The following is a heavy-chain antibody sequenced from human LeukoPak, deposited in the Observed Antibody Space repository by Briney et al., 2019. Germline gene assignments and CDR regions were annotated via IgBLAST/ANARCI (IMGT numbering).Heavy chain of an antibody. CDR3: ARGTSDRRCSSCLDY. V-gene: IGHV4-34*01. CDR1: GGSFSSYY. J-gene: IGHJ4*02. CDR2: IHHSGST. Sequence: PSETLSLTCAVYGGSFSSYYWTWIRQSPGKGLEWIGEIHHSGSTKYNPSLKSRVTISVDTSKNQFSLKLSSVTAADTAVYYCARGTSDRRCSSCLDYWGQGSLVTVSS. D-gene: IGHD2-2*01.